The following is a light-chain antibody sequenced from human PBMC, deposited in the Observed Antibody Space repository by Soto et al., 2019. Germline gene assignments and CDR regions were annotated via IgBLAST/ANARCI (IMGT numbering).Light chain of an antibody. CDR1: QSITTY. CDR2: AAS. CDR3: QQIYRTPPT. J-gene: IGKJ1*01. Sequence: DIQMTQSPASLSASIGDGVTITCLASQSITTYLSWYQQKPGKPPNLLIYAASSLQSGVPSRFSGSGSGTDFTLTISSLQPEDFATYYCQQIYRTPPTFGQGTKVDIK. V-gene: IGKV1-39*01.